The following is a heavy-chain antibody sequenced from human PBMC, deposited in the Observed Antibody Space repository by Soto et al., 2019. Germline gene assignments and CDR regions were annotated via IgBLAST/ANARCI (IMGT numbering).Heavy chain of an antibody. CDR3: ARVSGYGPRV. CDR2: IIPILGIA. D-gene: IGHD5-12*01. J-gene: IGHJ4*02. Sequence: QVQLVQSGAEVKKPGSSVKVSCKASVGTFSSYTISWVRQAPGQGLEWMGRIIPILGIANYAQKFQGRVTITADKSTSTSYMELSSLRSEDTAVYYCARVSGYGPRVWGQGTLVTVSS. CDR1: VGTFSSYT. V-gene: IGHV1-69*02.